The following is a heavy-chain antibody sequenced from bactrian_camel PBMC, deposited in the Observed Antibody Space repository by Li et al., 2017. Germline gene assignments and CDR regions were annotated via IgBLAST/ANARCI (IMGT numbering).Heavy chain of an antibody. V-gene: IGHV3S25*01. Sequence: QLVESGGGSVQTGGSLTLSCQVSGYSSSRSCTGWARQGPGKEREGVATTTVGYDGGTYYNDPVKGRFTISQDNAKNTVTLHMNSLKPEDTAMYYCAAALTPLNTYNLRAVKYWGQGTQVTVS. J-gene: IGHJ4*01. D-gene: IGHD1*01. CDR2: TTVGYDGGT. CDR3: AAALTPLNTYNLRAVKY. CDR1: GYSSSRSC.